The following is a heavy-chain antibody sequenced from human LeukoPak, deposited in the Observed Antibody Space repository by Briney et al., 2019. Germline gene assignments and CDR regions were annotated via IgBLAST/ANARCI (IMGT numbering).Heavy chain of an antibody. J-gene: IGHJ4*02. V-gene: IGHV3-33*01. D-gene: IGHD5-18*01. CDR2: TWYDGSNQ. CDR3: ARGPTAGYSYGSYYFDY. Sequence: GGSLRLSCAASGFTFSSYGMHWVRQAPGKGLEWVAITWYDGSNQYYADSVKGRFTISRDNSKSTPDLQMNSLRAEDTAVYYCARGPTAGYSYGSYYFDYWGQGTLVTASS. CDR1: GFTFSSYG.